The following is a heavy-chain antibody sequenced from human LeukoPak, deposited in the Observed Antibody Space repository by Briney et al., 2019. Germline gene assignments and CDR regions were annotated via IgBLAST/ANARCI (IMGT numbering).Heavy chain of an antibody. V-gene: IGHV1-18*01. D-gene: IGHD3-16*01. CDR2: ISGYNGNT. CDR3: ARTSHESVLYWSDP. CDR1: GYTFTTYG. J-gene: IGHJ5*02. Sequence: ASVKVSCKASGYTFTTYGIGWVRQAPGQGLDWMGWISGYNGNTNYAQKFQGRVTMTTDTSTSTACMELRSLRSDDTAVYYCARTSHESVLYWSDPWGQGTLVNVSS.